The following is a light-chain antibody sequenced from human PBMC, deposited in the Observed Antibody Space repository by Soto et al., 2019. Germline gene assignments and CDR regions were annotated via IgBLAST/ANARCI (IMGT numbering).Light chain of an antibody. J-gene: IGKJ1*01. CDR3: LQYGSSPAT. CDR2: GAS. CDR1: QSVSSN. V-gene: IGKV3-15*01. Sequence: EIVMTQSPATLSVSPGERATLSCRASQSVSSNLAWYQQKPGQAPRLLIYGASTRATGIPARFSGSGSGTEFTLTISSLQSEDFAVYYCLQYGSSPATFGQG.